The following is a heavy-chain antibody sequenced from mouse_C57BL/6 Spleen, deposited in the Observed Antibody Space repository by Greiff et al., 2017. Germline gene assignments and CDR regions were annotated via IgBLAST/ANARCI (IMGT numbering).Heavy chain of an antibody. J-gene: IGHJ2*01. CDR3: ARRPNYGFDY. D-gene: IGHD1-1*01. V-gene: IGHV3-6*01. CDR1: GYSITSGYY. CDR2: ISYDGSN. Sequence: EVQVVESGPGLVKPSQSLSLTCSVTGYSITSGYYWNWIRQFPGNKLEWMGYISYDGSNNYNPSLKNRISITRDTSKNQFFLKLNSVTTEDTATYYCARRPNYGFDYWGQGTTLTVSS.